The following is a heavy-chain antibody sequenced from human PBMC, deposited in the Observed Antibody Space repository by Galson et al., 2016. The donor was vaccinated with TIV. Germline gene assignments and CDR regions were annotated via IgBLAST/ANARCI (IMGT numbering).Heavy chain of an antibody. CDR1: GFIFNDHV. J-gene: IGHJ6*03. V-gene: IGHV3-30-3*01. CDR3: AKGPYNYYYMDV. Sequence: SLRLSCAASGFIFNDHVMHWVRQAPGKGLVWVAFVSYEGSKQLYAGSVQGRFTTSRDNSKNMVFLQMNSLRPEDTAVYYCAKGPYNYYYMDVWGKGTTVTGSS. CDR2: VSYEGSKQ.